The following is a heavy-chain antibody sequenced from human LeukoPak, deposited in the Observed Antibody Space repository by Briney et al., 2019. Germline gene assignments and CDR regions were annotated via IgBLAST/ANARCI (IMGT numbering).Heavy chain of an antibody. CDR2: LSDSGGST. J-gene: IGHJ3*02. V-gene: IGHV3-23*01. D-gene: IGHD3-22*01. Sequence: AGGSLRLSCAASGFTFNTYAMSWVRQAPGKGLGGVSALSDSGGSTSYADSVRGRFTISRDNSRNTLYLQMNSLRDEDTAVYYCARDGDSSGYYAAFDIWGQGTMVTVPS. CDR3: ARDGDSSGYYAAFDI. CDR1: GFTFNTYA.